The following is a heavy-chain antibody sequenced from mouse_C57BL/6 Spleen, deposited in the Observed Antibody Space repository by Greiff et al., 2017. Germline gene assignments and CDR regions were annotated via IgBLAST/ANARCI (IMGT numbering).Heavy chain of an antibody. CDR1: GYTFTDYN. CDR2: INPNNGGT. J-gene: IGHJ4*01. V-gene: IGHV1-22*01. D-gene: IGHD2-1*01. CDR3: ASYYYYAMDY. Sequence: EVQLQQSGPELVKPGASVTMSCKASGYTFTDYNMHWVKQSHGKSLEWIGYINPNNGGTSYNQKFKGKATLTVNKSSSTAYMELRSLTSEDSAVYYCASYYYYAMDYWGQGTSVTVSS.